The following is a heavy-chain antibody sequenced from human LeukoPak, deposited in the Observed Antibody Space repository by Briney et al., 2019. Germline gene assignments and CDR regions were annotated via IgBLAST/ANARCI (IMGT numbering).Heavy chain of an antibody. Sequence: PGGSLRLSCVASGFTFSGSWMTWIRQAPGKGLEWVAHNKGDGTGEKYADSVRGRFTISRDNTRNSLFLQLNSLRVEDTAMYYCVRDRGWFHFDLWGQGTLVTVSS. CDR3: VRDRGWFHFDL. J-gene: IGHJ4*02. CDR1: GFTFSGSW. V-gene: IGHV3-7*01. D-gene: IGHD3-10*01. CDR2: NKGDGTGE.